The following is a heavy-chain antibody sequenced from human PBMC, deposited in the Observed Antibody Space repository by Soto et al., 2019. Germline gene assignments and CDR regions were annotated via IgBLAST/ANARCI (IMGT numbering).Heavy chain of an antibody. V-gene: IGHV1-18*01. CDR3: ARVQRSSYDYIWGSYAPDAFDI. CDR2: ISAYNGNT. J-gene: IGHJ3*02. D-gene: IGHD3-16*01. CDR1: GYTFTSYG. Sequence: ASVKVSCKASGYTFTSYGISWVRQAPGQGLEWMGWISAYNGNTNYAQKLQGRVTMTTDTSTSTAYMELRSLRSDDTAVYYCARVQRSSYDYIWGSYAPDAFDIWGQGTMVTVPS.